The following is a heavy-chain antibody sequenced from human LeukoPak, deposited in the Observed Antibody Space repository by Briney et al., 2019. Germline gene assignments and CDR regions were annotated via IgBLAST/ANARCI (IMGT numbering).Heavy chain of an antibody. CDR3: AKGSRSVNTWFDP. D-gene: IGHD3-22*01. V-gene: IGHV3-23*01. Sequence: GGSLRLSRAASGFTFRSYAMSWVRQAPGKGLEWVSSISGDGGGTYYADSVKGRFTISRDNSKNTLYLQMNSLRAEDTAVYYCAKGSRSVNTWFDPWGQGTLVTVSS. CDR1: GFTFRSYA. J-gene: IGHJ5*02. CDR2: ISGDGGGT.